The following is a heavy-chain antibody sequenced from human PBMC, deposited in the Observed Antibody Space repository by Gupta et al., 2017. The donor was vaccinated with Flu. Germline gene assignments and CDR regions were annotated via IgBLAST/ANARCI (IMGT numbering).Heavy chain of an antibody. J-gene: IGHJ2*01. D-gene: IGHD2-15*01. CDR2: AYFSGST. CDR3: ARSPVVVRRYCYFDL. Sequence: QVQIQASGPGRETPWETLSLSCAVSGASISDSNFYWGWVRQSPGKGLEWIGNAYFSGSTYYNPSLKCRVAVSVDTSKNEFSLRLTSVTATDSAIYYCARSPVVVRRYCYFDLWGQGTRVTVSS. V-gene: IGHV4-39*01. CDR1: GASISDSNFY.